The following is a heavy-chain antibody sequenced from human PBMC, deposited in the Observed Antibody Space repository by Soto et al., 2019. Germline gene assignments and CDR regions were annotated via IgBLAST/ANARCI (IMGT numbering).Heavy chain of an antibody. J-gene: IGHJ4*02. CDR1: GFTFSRYA. CDR3: ARGPRGLYHHDY. V-gene: IGHV3-30-3*01. Sequence: GGSLRLSCAASGFTFSRYAMHWVRQAPGKGLEWVAVISYDGSNNDYADSVKGRSTISRDNSKNTLYLQMNSLRVDDTAVYYCARGPRGLYHHDYWGQGALVTVSS. D-gene: IGHD2-2*01. CDR2: ISYDGSNN.